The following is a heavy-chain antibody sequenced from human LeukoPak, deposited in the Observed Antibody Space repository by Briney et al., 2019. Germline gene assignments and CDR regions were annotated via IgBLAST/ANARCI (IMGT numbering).Heavy chain of an antibody. V-gene: IGHV3-30-3*01. Sequence: PGGSLRLSCAASGFTFRNYVIHWVLQAPGDGLEWVAVTSSDLNVKLYADSVKGRFTISRDNSRSTLYLQMNSLRPEDTAIYYCAREGYYGSGSPPSLYFDYWVQGTLVTVSS. J-gene: IGHJ4*02. CDR1: GFTFRNYV. CDR2: TSSDLNVK. D-gene: IGHD3-10*01. CDR3: AREGYYGSGSPPSLYFDY.